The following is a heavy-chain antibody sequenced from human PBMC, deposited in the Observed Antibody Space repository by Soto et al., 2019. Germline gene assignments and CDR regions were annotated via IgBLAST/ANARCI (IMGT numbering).Heavy chain of an antibody. V-gene: IGHV3-21*01. CDR2: ISSSSSYI. Sequence: EVQLVESGGGLVKPGGSLRLSCAASGFTFSSYSMNWVRQAPGKGLEWVSSISSSSSYIYYADSVKGRFTISRDNAKNSLYLQMNRLRAEDTAVYYCVRDHAVDGGEEFVYWGQGPLVAVSS. J-gene: IGHJ4*02. CDR3: VRDHAVDGGEEFVY. CDR1: GFTFSSYS. D-gene: IGHD3-10*01.